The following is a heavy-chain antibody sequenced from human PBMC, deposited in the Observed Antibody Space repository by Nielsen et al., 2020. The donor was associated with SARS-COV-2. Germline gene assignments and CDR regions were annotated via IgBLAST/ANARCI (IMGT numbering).Heavy chain of an antibody. V-gene: IGHV3-11*05. CDR3: ARVVEGWYFDL. J-gene: IGHJ2*01. Sequence: GESLKISCAASGFTFSSYELNWIRQAPGKGLEWVSYISSGSTYTNYADSVKGRFTISRDNAKNSLYLQMNSLRAEDTAVYYCARVVEGWYFDLWGRGTLVTVSS. D-gene: IGHD1-26*01. CDR2: ISSGSTYT. CDR1: GFTFSSYE.